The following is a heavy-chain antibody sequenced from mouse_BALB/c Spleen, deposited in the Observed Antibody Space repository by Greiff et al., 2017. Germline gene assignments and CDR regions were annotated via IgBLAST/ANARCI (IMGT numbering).Heavy chain of an antibody. D-gene: IGHD1-2*01. Sequence: VKQRPEQGLEWIGRIDPANGNTKYDPKFQGKATITADTSSNTAYLQLSSLTSEDTAVYYCARFTTATFDYWGQGTTLTVSS. J-gene: IGHJ2*01. V-gene: IGHV14-3*02. CDR2: IDPANGNT. CDR3: ARFTTATFDY.